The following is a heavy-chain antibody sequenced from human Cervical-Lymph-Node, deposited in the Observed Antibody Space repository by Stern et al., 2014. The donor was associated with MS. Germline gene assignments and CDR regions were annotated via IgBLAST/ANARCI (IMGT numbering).Heavy chain of an antibody. CDR2: IYYSGST. D-gene: IGHD6-13*01. J-gene: IGHJ4*02. CDR1: GGSISSYY. V-gene: IGHV4-59*01. CDR3: AREALAAGGLDY. Sequence: QVQLQESGPGLVKPSETLSLTCTVSGGSISSYYWSWIRQPSGKGLEWIGYIYYSGSTNYNPSLTSRSILSVDTSKNQFSLKLSSVTAADTAVYYCAREALAAGGLDYWGQGTLVTVSS.